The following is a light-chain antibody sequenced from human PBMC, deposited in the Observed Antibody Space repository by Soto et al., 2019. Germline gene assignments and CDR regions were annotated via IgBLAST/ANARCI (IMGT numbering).Light chain of an antibody. J-gene: IGKJ4*01. CDR1: QSISSS. V-gene: IGKV3-11*01. CDR2: DTS. Sequence: EIVLTQSPVTLSLSPGEGATLSCRASQSISSSLAWYQHKRGQAPRLLIYDTSKRATGIPARFSGGGSGTDFTLTISSLEPEDFEVYYCQHGSNWPPVTFGGGTKVEIK. CDR3: QHGSNWPPVT.